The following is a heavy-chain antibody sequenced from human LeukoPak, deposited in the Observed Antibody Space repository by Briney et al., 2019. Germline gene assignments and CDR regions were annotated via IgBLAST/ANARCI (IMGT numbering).Heavy chain of an antibody. D-gene: IGHD6-13*01. Sequence: SETLSLTCTVSGGSISSGDYYWSWIRQPPGKGLEWIGYIYYSGSTYYNPSLKSRVTISVDTSKNQCSLKLSSVTAADTAVYYCARVGYSSSWYDAFDIWGQGTMVTVSS. CDR3: ARVGYSSSWYDAFDI. V-gene: IGHV4-30-4*08. CDR2: IYYSGST. J-gene: IGHJ3*02. CDR1: GGSISSGDYY.